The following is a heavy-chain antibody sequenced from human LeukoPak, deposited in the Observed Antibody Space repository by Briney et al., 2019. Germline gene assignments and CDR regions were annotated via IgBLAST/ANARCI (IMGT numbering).Heavy chain of an antibody. V-gene: IGHV1-69*04. J-gene: IGHJ4*02. CDR3: ARGGGYSYGYRFDY. D-gene: IGHD5-18*01. CDR1: GYTFTSYY. Sequence: SVKVSCKASGYTFTSYYMHWVRQAPGQGLEWMGRIIPILGIANYAQKFQGRVTITADKSTSTAYMELSSLRSEDTAVYYCARGGGYSYGYRFDYWGQGTLVTVSS. CDR2: IIPILGIA.